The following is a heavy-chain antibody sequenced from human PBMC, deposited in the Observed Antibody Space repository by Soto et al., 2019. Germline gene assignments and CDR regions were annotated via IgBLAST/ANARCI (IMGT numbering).Heavy chain of an antibody. Sequence: GGSLRLSCSASGFTFSSYAMHWVRQAPGKGLEYVSAISSNGGSTYYADSVKGRFTISRDNAKNSLYLQMNSLRAEDTAVYYCARDTWVQLWHQSIYYFDYWGQGTLVTVSS. V-gene: IGHV3-64*04. CDR3: ARDTWVQLWHQSIYYFDY. CDR2: ISSNGGST. CDR1: GFTFSSYA. D-gene: IGHD5-18*01. J-gene: IGHJ4*02.